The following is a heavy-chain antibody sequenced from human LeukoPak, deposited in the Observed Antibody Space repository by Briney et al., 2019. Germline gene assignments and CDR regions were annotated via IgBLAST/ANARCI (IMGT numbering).Heavy chain of an antibody. CDR2: IKQDGSEK. CDR1: GFTFSNYW. CDR3: ARDVPFGGV. J-gene: IGHJ6*02. D-gene: IGHD3-10*01. Sequence: GVSLRLSCAASGFTFSNYWMSWVRQAPGKGLEWVANIKQDGSEKNYVGSVKGRFTIFRDDAKKSLYLQMNSLRAEDTAVYYCARDVPFGGVWGQGTTVTVYS. V-gene: IGHV3-7*03.